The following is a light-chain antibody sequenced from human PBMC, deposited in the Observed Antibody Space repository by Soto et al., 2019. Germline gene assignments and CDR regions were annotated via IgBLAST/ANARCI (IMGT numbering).Light chain of an antibody. J-gene: IGLJ1*01. CDR1: SSDVGRYNY. CDR2: DVT. Sequence: SLLPQPSSVSGSPGQSITISCPGTSSDVGRYNYVSWYQQHPGKAPKLMVSDVTNRPSGVSNRFSGSKSGNTASLTISGLQAEDEADYYCSSYTSSSTYVFGTGTQLTVL. CDR3: SSYTSSSTYV. V-gene: IGLV2-14*01.